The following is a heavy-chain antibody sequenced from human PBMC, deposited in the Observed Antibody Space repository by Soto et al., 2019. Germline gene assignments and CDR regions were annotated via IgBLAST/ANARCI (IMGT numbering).Heavy chain of an antibody. D-gene: IGHD5-12*01. Sequence: QVQLVQSGAEVKKPGSSVKVSCKASGGTFSSYAISWVRQAPGQGLGWMGGIIPIFGTANYAQKFQGRVTITADESTSTAYMELSSLRSEDTAVYYSARTRRGSRGADAFDIWGQGTMVTVSS. J-gene: IGHJ3*02. CDR1: GGTFSSYA. CDR3: ARTRRGSRGADAFDI. V-gene: IGHV1-69*01. CDR2: IIPIFGTA.